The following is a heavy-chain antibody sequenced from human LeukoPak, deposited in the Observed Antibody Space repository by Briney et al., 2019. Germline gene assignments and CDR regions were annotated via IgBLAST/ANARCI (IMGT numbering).Heavy chain of an antibody. J-gene: IGHJ3*02. CDR1: GGSISSYY. D-gene: IGHD5-18*01. CDR3: ARQRDTGAFDI. CDR2: IYYSGCT. Sequence: PSETLSLTCTVSGGSISSYYWSWIRQPPGKGLEWIGYIYYSGCTNYNPSLKSRVTISVDTSKNQFSLKLSSVTAADTAVYYCARQRDTGAFDIWGQGTMVTVSS. V-gene: IGHV4-59*08.